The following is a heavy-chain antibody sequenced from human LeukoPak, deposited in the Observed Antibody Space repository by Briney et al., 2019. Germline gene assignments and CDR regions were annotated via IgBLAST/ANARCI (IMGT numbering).Heavy chain of an antibody. CDR2: IYTSGST. CDR1: GGSISSYY. Sequence: SETLSLTCTVSGGSISSYYWSWIRQPAGKGLEWIGRIYTSGSTNYNPSLKSRVTMSVDTSKNQFFLKLSSVTAADTAEYYCARASPMAREDAFDIWGQGTMVTVSS. CDR3: ARASPMAREDAFDI. J-gene: IGHJ3*02. V-gene: IGHV4-4*07. D-gene: IGHD2-8*01.